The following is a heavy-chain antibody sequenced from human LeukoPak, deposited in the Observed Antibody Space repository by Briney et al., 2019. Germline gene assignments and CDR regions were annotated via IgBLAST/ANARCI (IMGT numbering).Heavy chain of an antibody. V-gene: IGHV4-39*01. CDR1: GGSIRSSGYY. Sequence: SETLSLTCTVSGGSIRSSGYYWGWLRQPPGKGLEWVGSIYYSGSPYYNPSLKSRITISVDTAKSQFSLKLRSVTAADTAVYYCARHCSGGSCYSYFDYWGQGTLVTVSS. CDR3: ARHCSGGSCYSYFDY. D-gene: IGHD2-15*01. CDR2: IYYSGSP. J-gene: IGHJ4*02.